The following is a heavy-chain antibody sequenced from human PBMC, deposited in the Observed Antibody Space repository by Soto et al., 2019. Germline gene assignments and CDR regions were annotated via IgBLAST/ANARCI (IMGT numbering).Heavy chain of an antibody. CDR2: ISAYNGNT. Sequence: ASVKVSCKASGYTFTSYGISWVRQAPGQGLEWMGWISAYNGNTNYAQKLQGRVTMTTDTSTSTAYMELRSLRSDDTAVYYCARVRMITFGGVITHGAFDIWGQGTMVTVSS. V-gene: IGHV1-18*01. CDR1: GYTFTSYG. D-gene: IGHD3-16*02. CDR3: ARVRMITFGGVITHGAFDI. J-gene: IGHJ3*02.